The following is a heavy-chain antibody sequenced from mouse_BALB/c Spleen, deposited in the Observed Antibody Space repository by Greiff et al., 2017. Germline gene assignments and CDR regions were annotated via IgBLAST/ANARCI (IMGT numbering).Heavy chain of an antibody. CDR2: INSNGGST. V-gene: IGHV5-6-3*01. J-gene: IGHJ4*01. Sequence: EVKLMESGGGLVQPGGSLKLSCAASGFTFSSYGMSWVRQTPDKRLELVATINSNGGSTYYPDSVKGRFTISRDNAKNTLYLQMSSLKSEDTAMYYCARDGYDYAMDYWGQGTSVTVSS. CDR1: GFTFSSYG. D-gene: IGHD1-2*01. CDR3: ARDGYDYAMDY.